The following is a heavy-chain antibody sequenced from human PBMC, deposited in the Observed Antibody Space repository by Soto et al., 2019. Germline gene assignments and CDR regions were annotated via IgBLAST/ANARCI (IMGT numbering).Heavy chain of an antibody. D-gene: IGHD3-3*01. CDR1: GDTFSSYV. V-gene: IGHV1-69*01. CDR2: IIPIFGTA. CDR3: ERVPILERGVGWFDP. J-gene: IGHJ5*02. Sequence: QVQLVQSGAEVKKPGSSVKVSCKASGDTFSSYVISWVRQAPGQGLEWMGGIIPIFGTANYAQKFQDIVTITADESTTTAYMELSSLRSEDTAVYYCERVPILERGVGWFDPWGQGTLVTVSS.